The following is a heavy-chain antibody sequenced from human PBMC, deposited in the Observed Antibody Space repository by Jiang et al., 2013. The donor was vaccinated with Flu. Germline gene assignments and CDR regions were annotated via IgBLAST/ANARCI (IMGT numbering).Heavy chain of an antibody. CDR2: INHSGST. D-gene: IGHD4-11*01. V-gene: IGHV4-34*01. CDR1: GGSFSGYY. J-gene: IGHJ5*02. CDR3: ARHNYRTKFDP. Sequence: LLKPSETLSLTCAVYGGSFSGYYWSWIRQPPGKGLEWIGEINHSGSTNYNPSLKSRVTISVDTSKNQFSLKLSSVTAADTAVYYCARHNYRTKFDPWGQGTLVTVSS.